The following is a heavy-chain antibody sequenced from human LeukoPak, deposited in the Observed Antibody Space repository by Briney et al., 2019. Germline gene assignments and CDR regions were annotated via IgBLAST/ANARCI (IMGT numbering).Heavy chain of an antibody. CDR1: GYTFTNYG. CDR2: ISGYNGNT. CDR3: AREGPYYDFWSGYRFFDY. Sequence: GASVKVSCKTSGYTFTNYGVSWVRQAPGQGLEWMGWISGYNGNTNYAQKYRGRVTMTTDTSTSTVYMELRSLRSDDTAVYYCAREGPYYDFWSGYRFFDYWGQGTLVTVSS. D-gene: IGHD3-3*01. V-gene: IGHV1-18*01. J-gene: IGHJ4*02.